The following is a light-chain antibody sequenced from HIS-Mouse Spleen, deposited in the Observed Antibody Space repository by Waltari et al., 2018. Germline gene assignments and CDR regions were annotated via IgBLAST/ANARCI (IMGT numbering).Light chain of an antibody. J-gene: IGKJ3*01. CDR2: AAS. V-gene: IGKV1-8*01. CDR1: QGISSY. Sequence: AIRMTQSPSSFSASTGDRVTITCRASQGISSYLAWYQQTPGKAPKILIYAASTLQSGVPSRFSGSGSGTDFTLTISCLQSEDFATYYCQQYYSYPFTFGPGTKVDIK. CDR3: QQYYSYPFT.